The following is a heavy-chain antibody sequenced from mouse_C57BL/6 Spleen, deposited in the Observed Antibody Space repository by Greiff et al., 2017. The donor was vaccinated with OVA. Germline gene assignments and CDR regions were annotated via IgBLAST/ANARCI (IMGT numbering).Heavy chain of an antibody. CDR3: ARRTTRGAMDY. Sequence: QVQLQQPGAELVKPGASVKLSCKASGYTFTSYWMHWVKQRPGQGLEWIGMIHPNSGSTNYNEKFKSKATLTVDKSSSTAYMQLSSLTSEDSAVYYCARRTTRGAMDYWGQGTSGTVSS. CDR2: IHPNSGST. V-gene: IGHV1-64*01. J-gene: IGHJ4*01. CDR1: GYTFTSYW. D-gene: IGHD1-1*01.